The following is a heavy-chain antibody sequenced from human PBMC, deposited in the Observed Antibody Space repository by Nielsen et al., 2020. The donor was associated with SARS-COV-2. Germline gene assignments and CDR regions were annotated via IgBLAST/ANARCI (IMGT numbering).Heavy chain of an antibody. D-gene: IGHD6-6*01. Sequence: SGPTLVKPTQTLTLTCTFSGFSLSTSGMCVSWIRQPPGKALEWLARIDWDDDKYYSTSLKTRLTISKDTSKNQVVLTMTNMDPVDTATYYCARTVPLDSSIAARPGLGYYYYYYMDVWGKGTTVTVSS. J-gene: IGHJ6*03. CDR3: ARTVPLDSSIAARPGLGYYYYYYMDV. V-gene: IGHV2-70*11. CDR1: GFSLSTSGMC. CDR2: IDWDDDK.